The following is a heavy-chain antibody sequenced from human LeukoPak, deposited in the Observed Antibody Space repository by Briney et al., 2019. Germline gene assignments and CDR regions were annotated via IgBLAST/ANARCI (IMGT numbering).Heavy chain of an antibody. CDR3: ARGPDYGGPL. D-gene: IGHD4/OR15-4a*01. J-gene: IGHJ4*02. CDR2: MNSDASST. V-gene: IGHV3-74*01. Sequence: PGWAVRLSCLASAFTFTNYRVHWVRQAVGKGLVKVARMNSDASSTSYADSVKGRFSISRDNAKKTLYLQMNSLRAEDTAVYYCARGPDYGGPLRGQGTLVTVSP. CDR1: AFTFTNYR.